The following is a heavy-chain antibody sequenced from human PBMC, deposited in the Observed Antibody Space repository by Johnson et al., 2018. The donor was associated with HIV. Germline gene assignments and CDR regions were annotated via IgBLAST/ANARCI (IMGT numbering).Heavy chain of an antibody. CDR1: GFTFTNYG. CDR3: AKFVGAGSYDAFDI. V-gene: IGHV3-30*02. J-gene: IGHJ3*02. D-gene: IGHD1-26*01. Sequence: QVQLVEFGGGVVQPGGSLRLSCAASGFTFTNYGMHWVRQAPGKGLEWVAFIRYDETNKYYADSVKGRFTISRDNSKNTLYLQMNSLRAEDTAVYYCAKFVGAGSYDAFDIWGQGTMVTVSS. CDR2: IRYDETNK.